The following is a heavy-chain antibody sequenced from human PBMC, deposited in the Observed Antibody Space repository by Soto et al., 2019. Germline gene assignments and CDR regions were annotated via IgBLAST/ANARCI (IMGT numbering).Heavy chain of an antibody. Sequence: SETLSLTCTVSGGSISSGDYYWSWIRQPPGKGLEWIGYIYYSGSTYYNPSLKSRVTISVDTSKNQFSLKLSSVTAADTAVYYCARVPIHRGGYSYGYVDYWGQGTLVTVSS. CDR3: ARVPIHRGGYSYGYVDY. CDR1: GGSISSGDYY. J-gene: IGHJ4*02. CDR2: IYYSGST. V-gene: IGHV4-30-4*01. D-gene: IGHD5-18*01.